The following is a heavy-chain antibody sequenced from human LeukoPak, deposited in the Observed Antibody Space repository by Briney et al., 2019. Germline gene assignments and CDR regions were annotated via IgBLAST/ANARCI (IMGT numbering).Heavy chain of an antibody. V-gene: IGHV4-59*12. Sequence: PSETLSLTCTVSGGSISSYYWSWIRQPPGKGLEWIGYIYYSGSTYYNPSLKSRVTISVDTSKNQFSLKLSSVTAADTAVYYCARDLRSGFDYWGQGTLVTVSS. CDR2: IYYSGST. D-gene: IGHD2-15*01. CDR3: ARDLRSGFDY. CDR1: GGSISSYY. J-gene: IGHJ4*02.